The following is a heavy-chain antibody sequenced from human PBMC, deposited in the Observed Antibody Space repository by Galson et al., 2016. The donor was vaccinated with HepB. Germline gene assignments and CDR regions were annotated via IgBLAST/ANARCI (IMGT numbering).Heavy chain of an antibody. CDR3: ARVAAKESWGNTILGVVSNWFDP. CDR1: GFNFSTYT. D-gene: IGHD3-3*01. CDR2: ISSSSFFI. V-gene: IGHV3-21*01. J-gene: IGHJ5*02. Sequence: SLRLSCAASGFNFSTYTMNWVRQAPGKGLEWVSSISSSSFFIYYADTVKGRFTISRDNANNSLYLQMNSLRTEDTAVYYCARVAAKESWGNTILGVVSNWFDPWGQGTLVTVSS.